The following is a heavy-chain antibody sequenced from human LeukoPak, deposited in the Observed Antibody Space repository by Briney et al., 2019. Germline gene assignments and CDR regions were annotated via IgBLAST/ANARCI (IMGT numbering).Heavy chain of an antibody. J-gene: IGHJ2*01. V-gene: IGHV3-23*01. CDR2: ISGSDGST. CDR1: GFTFSSYA. CDR3: AKIERWLVHGFDL. Sequence: GGSLRLSCAASGFTFSSYAMSWVRQAPGKGLECVSSISGSDGSTYYADSVKGRFTISRDNSRNAVFLQMISPRDDDTAIYYCAKIERWLVHGFDLWGRGTLVTVSS. D-gene: IGHD6-19*01.